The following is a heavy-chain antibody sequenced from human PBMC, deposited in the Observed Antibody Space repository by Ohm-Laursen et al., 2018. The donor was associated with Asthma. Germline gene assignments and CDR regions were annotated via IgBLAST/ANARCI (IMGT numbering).Heavy chain of an antibody. CDR3: ARGPVHDYYFDN. D-gene: IGHD1-1*01. J-gene: IGHJ4*02. Sequence: TLSLTCTVSGGSISSGSYYWSWIRQHPGKGLEWIGYIYYSGSTYYNPSLKSRVTISIDTSKNQFSLKLSFVTAADTAVYYCARGPVHDYYFDNWGQGTLVTVSS. V-gene: IGHV4-31*03. CDR1: GGSISSGSYY. CDR2: IYYSGST.